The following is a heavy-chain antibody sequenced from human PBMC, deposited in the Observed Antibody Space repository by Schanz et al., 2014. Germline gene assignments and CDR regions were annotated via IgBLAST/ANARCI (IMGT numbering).Heavy chain of an antibody. J-gene: IGHJ3*01. CDR2: IKQDGSAK. Sequence: EVQLVESGGGLVQPGGSLRLSCAASGFTFSRYWMTWVRQAPGKGLEWVANIKQDGSAKNYVDSVKGRFTISRDNPKNSLCLQMNSLRADDTAIYFCARDEGRDGYNLAFDVWGQGTLVTVSS. V-gene: IGHV3-7*03. CDR3: ARDEGRDGYNLAFDV. CDR1: GFTFSRYW. D-gene: IGHD2-21*01.